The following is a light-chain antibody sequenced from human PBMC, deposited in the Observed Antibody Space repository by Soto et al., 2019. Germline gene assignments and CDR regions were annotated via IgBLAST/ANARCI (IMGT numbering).Light chain of an antibody. V-gene: IGKV3-20*01. Sequence: TKYPETVSEGKGDSATLSCRASKSVRRKLAWYQHKPGQAPTLLIYGASNRATGIPDSFSGSGSGTEFTLTISRLEPEDFAVYYCQQYGTSGTFGQGTKVDIK. CDR3: QQYGTSGT. CDR2: GAS. J-gene: IGKJ1*01. CDR1: KSVRRK.